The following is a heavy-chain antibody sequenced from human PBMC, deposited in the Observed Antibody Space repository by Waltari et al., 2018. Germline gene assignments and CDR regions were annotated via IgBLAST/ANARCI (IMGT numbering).Heavy chain of an antibody. D-gene: IGHD4-17*01. V-gene: IGHV3-21*01. CDR2: ISPTSTYI. Sequence: EVQLVESGGGLVKPGGSLRLSCAASGFTFSTYSMNWVRQAPGKGLGLVSSISPTSTYIYYADSVKGRFTVSRDNARDSLYLQMNSLTAEDTAFYYCARGTYGDYDYWGQGALVTVSS. CDR3: ARGTYGDYDY. J-gene: IGHJ4*02. CDR1: GFTFSTYS.